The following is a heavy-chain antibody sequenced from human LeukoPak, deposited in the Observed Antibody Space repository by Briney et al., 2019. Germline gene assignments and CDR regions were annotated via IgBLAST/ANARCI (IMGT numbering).Heavy chain of an antibody. Sequence: GASVKVSCKASGYTFTGYYMHWVRQAPGQGLEWMGWTNPNSGGTNYAQKFQGRVTMTRDTSISTTHMELSRLRSDDTAVYYWATVPTPRTYYYDSSGYIKFDPWGQGTLVTVSS. CDR3: ATVPTPRTYYYDSSGYIKFDP. CDR2: TNPNSGGT. V-gene: IGHV1-2*02. J-gene: IGHJ5*02. D-gene: IGHD3-22*01. CDR1: GYTFTGYY.